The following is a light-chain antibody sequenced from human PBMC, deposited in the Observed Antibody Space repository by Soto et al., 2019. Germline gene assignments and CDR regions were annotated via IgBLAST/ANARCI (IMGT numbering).Light chain of an antibody. Sequence: IVMTQSPATLSVSPGERATLSCRASQSVSSKLAWYQQKPGQAPRLLIYGASTRATGIPARFSGSGSGTEFTLTISSLQSEDFAVYYCQQYNNWPGTFGQGTKV. J-gene: IGKJ1*01. CDR2: GAS. CDR3: QQYNNWPGT. V-gene: IGKV3-15*01. CDR1: QSVSSK.